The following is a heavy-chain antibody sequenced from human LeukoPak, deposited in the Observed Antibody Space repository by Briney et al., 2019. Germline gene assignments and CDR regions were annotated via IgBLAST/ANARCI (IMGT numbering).Heavy chain of an antibody. V-gene: IGHV1-2*02. Sequence: GASVKVSCKASGYTFTGYYIFWVRQAPGQGLEWMGWINPKSGGTNSAQKFQGRVTMTTDTSISTAYMELRRLKSDDTAVYYCARDLVVGATNAPYYYMDVWGKGTTVTVSS. D-gene: IGHD1-26*01. CDR2: INPKSGGT. CDR3: ARDLVVGATNAPYYYMDV. CDR1: GYTFTGYY. J-gene: IGHJ6*03.